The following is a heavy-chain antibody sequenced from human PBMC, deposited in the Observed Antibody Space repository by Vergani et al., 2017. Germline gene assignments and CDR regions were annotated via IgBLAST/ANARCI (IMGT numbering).Heavy chain of an antibody. J-gene: IGHJ3*02. CDR2: IYYSGST. CDR1: GGSISSSSYY. D-gene: IGHD6-13*01. CDR3: ARHAYSSSWYAFDI. V-gene: IGHV4-39*01. Sequence: QLQLQESGPGVVKPSETLSLTCTVSGGSISSSSYYWGWIRQPPGKGLEWIGSIYYSGSTYYNPSLKSRVTISVDTSKNWFSLKLSSVTAADTAVYYCARHAYSSSWYAFDIWGQGTMVTVSS.